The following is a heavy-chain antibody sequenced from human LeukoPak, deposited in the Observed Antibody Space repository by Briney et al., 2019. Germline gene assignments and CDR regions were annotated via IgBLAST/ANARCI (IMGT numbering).Heavy chain of an antibody. CDR1: GYTFTTHD. D-gene: IGHD7-27*01. CDR3: VRTPPNWGFDY. CDR2: MSPNSGDT. Sequence: ASVKVSCKASGYTFTTHDINWVRQATGQGLEWLGWMSPNSGDTGYAQKFQGRVTMTSDSSISTAYMELSSLRSGDTAIYYCVRTPPNWGFDYWGQGTLVTVSS. J-gene: IGHJ4*02. V-gene: IGHV1-8*01.